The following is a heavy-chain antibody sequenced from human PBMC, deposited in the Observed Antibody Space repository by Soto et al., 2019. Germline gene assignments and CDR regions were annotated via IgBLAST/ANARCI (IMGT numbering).Heavy chain of an antibody. V-gene: IGHV3-72*01. CDR1: GFTFSDHY. CDR2: TRNKANSYTT. CDR3: AREGLLTIFGVVTHYYYYGMDV. Sequence: GGSLRLSCAASGFTFSDHYMDWVRQAPGKGLEWVGRTRNKANSYTTEYAASVKGRFTISGDDSKNSLYLQMNSLKTEDTAVYYCAREGLLTIFGVVTHYYYYGMDVWGQGTTVTVSS. J-gene: IGHJ6*02. D-gene: IGHD3-3*01.